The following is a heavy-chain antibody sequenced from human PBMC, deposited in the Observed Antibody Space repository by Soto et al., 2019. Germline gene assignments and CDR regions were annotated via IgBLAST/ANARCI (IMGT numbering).Heavy chain of an antibody. CDR2: IKQDGSEK. CDR3: AKYSGSYGIEN. Sequence: EVQLVESGGGLVQPGGSLRLSCTASGFTFSNSWMTWARQAPGKGLEWVANIKQDGSEKHYVDFVKGRFTISRDNAKNSLFLQMNSLRAEDTAVYHCAKYSGSYGIENWGQGTLVTVSS. CDR1: GFTFSNSW. J-gene: IGHJ4*02. D-gene: IGHD1-26*01. V-gene: IGHV3-7*01.